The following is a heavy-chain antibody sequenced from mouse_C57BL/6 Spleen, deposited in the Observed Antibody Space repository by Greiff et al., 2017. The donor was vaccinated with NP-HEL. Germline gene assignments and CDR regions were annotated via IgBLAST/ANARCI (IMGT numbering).Heavy chain of an antibody. CDR2: IYPGDGDT. CDR1: GYAFSSSW. J-gene: IGHJ2*01. CDR3: AREDGYGVD. Sequence: QVQLQQSGPELVKPGASVKISCKASGYAFSSSWMNWVKQRPGKGLEWIGRIYPGDGDTNYNGKFKGKATLTADKSSSTAYMQLSSLTSEDSAVYFCAREDGYGVDWGQGTTLTVSS. V-gene: IGHV1-82*01. D-gene: IGHD1-2*01.